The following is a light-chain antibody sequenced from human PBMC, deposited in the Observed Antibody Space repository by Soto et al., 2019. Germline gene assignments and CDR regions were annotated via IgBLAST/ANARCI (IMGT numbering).Light chain of an antibody. J-gene: IGKJ1*01. Sequence: ERVMTQSPATLSVSPGERVTLSCRASQTVSTNLAWYQQKPGQAPRLLISDASARATGLPAKFTGGGSGTEFTLTINGLQSEDSAVYYCKQYHNWSWTFGQGTKVDI. CDR2: DAS. V-gene: IGKV3-15*01. CDR1: QTVSTN. CDR3: KQYHNWSWT.